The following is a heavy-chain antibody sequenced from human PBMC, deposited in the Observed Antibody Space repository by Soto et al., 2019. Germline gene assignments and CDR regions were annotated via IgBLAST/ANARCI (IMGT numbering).Heavy chain of an antibody. CDR3: ASPTTVTTNYYYGMDV. CDR1: GYNFANYW. V-gene: IGHV5-51*01. CDR2: IYPGDSDT. J-gene: IGHJ6*02. Sequence: GESLKISCKVSGYNFANYWIGWVRQMPGKGLEWMGIIYPGDSDTRYSPSFQGQVTISADKSISTAYLQWSSLKASDTAMYYCASPTTVTTNYYYGMDVWGQGTTVTVSS. D-gene: IGHD4-17*01.